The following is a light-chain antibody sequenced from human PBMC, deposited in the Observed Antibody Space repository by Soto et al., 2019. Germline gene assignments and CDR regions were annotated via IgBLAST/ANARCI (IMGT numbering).Light chain of an antibody. CDR1: QRVSSKY. CDR3: QQYGSARSLS. Sequence: EIVLTQSPGTLSLSPGERATLSCRASQRVSSKYLAWYQQKPGQAPWLLIYGASNRATSIPDRFSGSGSRTDFTLNISSLEPEDLGVYYCQQYGSARSLSVGGETKVEIK. V-gene: IGKV3-20*01. CDR2: GAS. J-gene: IGKJ4*01.